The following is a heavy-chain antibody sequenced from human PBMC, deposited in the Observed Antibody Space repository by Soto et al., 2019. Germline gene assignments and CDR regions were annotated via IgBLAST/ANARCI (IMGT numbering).Heavy chain of an antibody. CDR3: ASGKSQMTQDRMGFYYYMDV. D-gene: IGHD1-1*01. V-gene: IGHV1-69*08. CDR1: GITFNNYT. J-gene: IGHJ6*03. CDR2: VIPLLDAS. Sequence: QVQLVQSGAEVKKPGSSVKISCTASGITFNNYTFSWVRRAPGQGLEWLGRVIPLLDASNYAEKFQYRVTITADRSTSTAYMELSGLKSEDSAIYYCASGKSQMTQDRMGFYYYMDVWGKGTTITVSS.